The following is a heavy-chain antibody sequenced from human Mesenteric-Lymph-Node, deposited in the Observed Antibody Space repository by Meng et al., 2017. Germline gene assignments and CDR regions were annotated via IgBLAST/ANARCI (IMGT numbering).Heavy chain of an antibody. D-gene: IGHD3-3*01. CDR3: ARVEYYGFWSGYYRAFDI. CDR2: ISSSGSTI. J-gene: IGHJ3*02. V-gene: IGHV3-48*03. CDR1: GFTFSSYE. Sequence: GESLKISCAASGFTFSSYEMNWVRQAPGKGLEWVSYISSSGSTIYYADSVKGRFTISRDNAKNSLYLQMNSLRAEDTAVYYCARVEYYGFWSGYYRAFDIWGQGTMVTVSS.